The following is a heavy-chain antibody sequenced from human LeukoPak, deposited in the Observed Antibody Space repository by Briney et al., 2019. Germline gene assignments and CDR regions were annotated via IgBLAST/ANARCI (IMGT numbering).Heavy chain of an antibody. CDR2: INHSGST. Sequence: PSETPSLTCTVSGGSINTFNHYWGWIRQPPGKGLEWIGEINHSGSTNYNPSLKSRVTISVDTSKNQFSLKLSSVTAADTAVYYCARGGTGDRQTGDFDYWGQGTLVTVSS. CDR3: ARGGTGDRQTGDFDY. CDR1: GGSINTFNHY. V-gene: IGHV4-39*07. J-gene: IGHJ4*02. D-gene: IGHD7-27*01.